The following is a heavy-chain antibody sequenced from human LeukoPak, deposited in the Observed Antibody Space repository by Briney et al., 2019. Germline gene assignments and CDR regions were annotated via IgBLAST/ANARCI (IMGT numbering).Heavy chain of an antibody. CDR2: IGTAGDT. CDR1: GFTFSSYD. J-gene: IGHJ4*02. V-gene: IGHV3-13*01. CDR3: ARAIPHGSGSPGFDY. Sequence: GGSLRLSCAASGFTFSSYDMHWVRQATGKGLEWVSAIGTAGDTYYPGSVKGRFTISRENAKNSLYLQMNSLRAGDTAVYYCARAIPHGSGSPGFDYWGQGTLVTVSS. D-gene: IGHD3-10*01.